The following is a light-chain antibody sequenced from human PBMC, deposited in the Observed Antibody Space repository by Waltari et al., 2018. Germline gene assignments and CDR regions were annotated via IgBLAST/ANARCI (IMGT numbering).Light chain of an antibody. CDR3: TSYRGTSTYV. V-gene: IGLV2-14*01. Sequence: QSALTQPASVSGSPGQSVTISCTGTSSAVGGYNYVSWYQQYPGKAPKLMIYDVTKRPSGVSTRFSGSKSGNTASLTISGLQAEDEADYYCTSYRGTSTYVFGGGTKVTVL. J-gene: IGLJ1*01. CDR2: DVT. CDR1: SSAVGGYNY.